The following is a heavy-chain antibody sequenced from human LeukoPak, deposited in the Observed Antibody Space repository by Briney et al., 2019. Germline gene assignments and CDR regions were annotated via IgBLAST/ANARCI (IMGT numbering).Heavy chain of an antibody. Sequence: VGSLRLSSAASGFTFSIYAMSGVRQAPRKGLECVSAMCVSGGTTYYADSAKGRFTISRDNSKTRLYLQMKSWRVHNTPVYYCSNLLAAADPLYHYYTMYVWGKGAPVTVSS. V-gene: IGHV3-23*01. D-gene: IGHD6-13*01. CDR3: SNLLAAADPLYHYYTMYV. CDR1: GFTFSIYA. CDR2: MCVSGGTT. J-gene: IGHJ6*01.